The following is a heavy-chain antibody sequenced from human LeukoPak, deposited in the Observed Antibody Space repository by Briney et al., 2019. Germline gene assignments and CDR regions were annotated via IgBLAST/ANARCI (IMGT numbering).Heavy chain of an antibody. CDR2: ISSGSSAI. CDR1: GFAFSGYS. Sequence: PGGSLGLSCAASGFAFSGYSMNWVRQAPGKGLEWVSYISSGSSAIYYADSVKGRFTISRDNAKNSLYLQMNRLRAEDTAVYYCARGRADYYFDYWGQGTLVTVSS. J-gene: IGHJ4*02. D-gene: IGHD2-21*02. V-gene: IGHV3-48*01. CDR3: ARGRADYYFDY.